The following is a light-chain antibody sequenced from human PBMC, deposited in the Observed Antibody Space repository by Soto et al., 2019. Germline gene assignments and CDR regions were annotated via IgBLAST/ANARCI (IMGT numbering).Light chain of an antibody. Sequence: DIQMTQSPSSLSASVGDRVTITCRASQGISNYLAWYQQKPGKGPKLLIYAASTLQSGVPSRFSCSGSGTDFTLTISGLQPEDVATYYCQKYNSAPRTFGPGNKVDIK. CDR1: QGISNY. J-gene: IGKJ3*01. CDR2: AAS. V-gene: IGKV1-27*01. CDR3: QKYNSAPRT.